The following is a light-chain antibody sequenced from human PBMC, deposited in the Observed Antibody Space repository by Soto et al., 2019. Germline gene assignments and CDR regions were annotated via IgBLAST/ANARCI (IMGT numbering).Light chain of an antibody. CDR1: QSIANY. CDR2: ATS. CDR3: QQSYSTLVT. J-gene: IGKJ5*01. Sequence: DIQMTQSPSSLSASVGDRVTITCRSSQSIANYLNWYQQRPGKAPNLLIYATSILQSGVPSRFSGSGAGTDFTLTISSLQAEDFATYSCQQSYSTLVTFGQGTRLEIK. V-gene: IGKV1-39*01.